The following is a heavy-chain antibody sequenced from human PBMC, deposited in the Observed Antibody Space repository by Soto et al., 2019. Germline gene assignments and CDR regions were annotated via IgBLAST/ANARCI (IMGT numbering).Heavy chain of an antibody. J-gene: IGHJ6*03. Sequence: SVKVSCKASGFTFTSSAMQWVRQARGQRLEWIGWIVVGSGNTNYAQKFQERVTITRDMSTSTAYMELSSLRSEDTAVYYCGTTVTTRYYMDVWGKGTTVTVSS. D-gene: IGHD4-4*01. CDR1: GFTFTSSA. CDR2: IVVGSGNT. CDR3: GTTVTTRYYMDV. V-gene: IGHV1-58*02.